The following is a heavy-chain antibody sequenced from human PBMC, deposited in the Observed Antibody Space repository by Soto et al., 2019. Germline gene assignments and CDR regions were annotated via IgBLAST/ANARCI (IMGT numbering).Heavy chain of an antibody. J-gene: IGHJ4*02. CDR2: ISGSGGST. CDR1: GFTFSSYA. CDR3: ASVLGSRRSGSYPSY. V-gene: IGHV3-23*01. Sequence: GGSLRLSCAASGFTFSSYAMSWVRQAPGKGLEWVSAISGSGGSTYYADSVKGRFTISRDNSKNSLYLQMNSLRAEDTAVYYCASVLGSRRSGSYPSYWGQGTLVTVSS. D-gene: IGHD3-10*01.